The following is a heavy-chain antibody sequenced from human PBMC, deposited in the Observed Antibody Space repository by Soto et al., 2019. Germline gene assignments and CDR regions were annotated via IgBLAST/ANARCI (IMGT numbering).Heavy chain of an antibody. CDR1: GYTFTSYG. V-gene: IGHV1-18*01. D-gene: IGHD2-2*01. CDR2: ISAYNGNT. CDR3: ARGYCSSTSCYRTRTPYYYYYMDV. Sequence: ASVKVSCKASGYTFTSYGISWVRQAPGQGLEWMGWISAYNGNTNYAQKLQGRVTMTTDTSTSTAYMELRSLRSDDTAVYYCARGYCSSTSCYRTRTPYYYYYMDVWGKGTTVTVSS. J-gene: IGHJ6*03.